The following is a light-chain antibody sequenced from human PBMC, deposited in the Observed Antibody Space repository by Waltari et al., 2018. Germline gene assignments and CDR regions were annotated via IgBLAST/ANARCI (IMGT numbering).Light chain of an antibody. CDR3: QQYDASSVT. CDR1: QSISGSW. Sequence: CRASQSISGSWLVWYQQKPGQAPRLLMYGASSRATAIPDRFSGSGSGTDFTLTISRLEPEDFAVYYCQQYDASSVTFGGGTKVEIK. CDR2: GAS. V-gene: IGKV3-20*01. J-gene: IGKJ4*01.